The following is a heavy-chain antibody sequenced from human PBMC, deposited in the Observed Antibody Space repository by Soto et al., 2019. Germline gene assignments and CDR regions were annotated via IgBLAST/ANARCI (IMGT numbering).Heavy chain of an antibody. Sequence: WASVKVSCKASGYTFTSYAMHWVRQAPGQRLEWMGWINAGNGNTKYSQKFQGRVTITRDTSASTAYMELSSLRSEDTAVYYCARVPLYYYDSSGYYPGAFDIWGQGTMVTVSS. CDR3: ARVPLYYYDSSGYYPGAFDI. D-gene: IGHD3-22*01. CDR1: GYTFTSYA. CDR2: INAGNGNT. J-gene: IGHJ3*02. V-gene: IGHV1-3*01.